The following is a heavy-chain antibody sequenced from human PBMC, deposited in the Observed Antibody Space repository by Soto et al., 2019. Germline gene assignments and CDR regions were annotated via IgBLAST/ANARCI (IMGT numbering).Heavy chain of an antibody. CDR2: ISSSSSYR. J-gene: IGHJ4*02. D-gene: IGHD1-1*01. CDR1: GFTFSTYG. V-gene: IGHV3-21*01. Sequence: GGSLRLSCAVSGFTFSTYGMSWVRQAPGKGLEWVSSISSSSSYRGYAGSVKGRFTISRDNAKNSLYLQMNSLRAEDTAVYYCATEIRVETDPPPGYWGQGTLVTVSS. CDR3: ATEIRVETDPPPGY.